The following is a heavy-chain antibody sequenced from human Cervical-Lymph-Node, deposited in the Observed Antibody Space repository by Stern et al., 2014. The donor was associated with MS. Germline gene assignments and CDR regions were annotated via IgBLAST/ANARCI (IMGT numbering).Heavy chain of an antibody. V-gene: IGHV5-51*01. CDR2: IYPYDSDT. CDR1: GYTFTSNW. CDR3: ARAWGDAIDI. D-gene: IGHD7-27*01. J-gene: IGHJ3*02. Sequence: MQLVQSGAEVKKPAESLKISCKGSGYTFTSNWIAWVRQLPGTGLEWSGIIYPYDSDTRYSPSFQGQVTISADKSISTAYLQWSRLKASDTAMYYCARAWGDAIDIWGHGTMVTVSS.